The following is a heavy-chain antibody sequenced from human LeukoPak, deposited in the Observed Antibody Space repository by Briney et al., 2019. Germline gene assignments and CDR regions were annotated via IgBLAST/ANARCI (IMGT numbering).Heavy chain of an antibody. D-gene: IGHD2-15*01. CDR2: INPNSGGT. CDR1: GYTFTSYG. J-gene: IGHJ4*02. Sequence: ASVKVSCKASGYTFTSYGISWVRQAPGQGLEWMGWINPNSGGTNYAQKFQGRVTMTRDTSISTAYMELSRLRSDDTAVYYCARDTKGYCSGGSCYNQIDYWGQGTLVTVSS. CDR3: ARDTKGYCSGGSCYNQIDY. V-gene: IGHV1-2*02.